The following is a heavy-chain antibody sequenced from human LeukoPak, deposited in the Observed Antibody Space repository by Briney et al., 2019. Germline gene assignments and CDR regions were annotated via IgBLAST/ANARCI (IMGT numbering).Heavy chain of an antibody. CDR1: GGSISSSDYY. V-gene: IGHV4-39*07. J-gene: IGHJ4*02. CDR3: ARDRLRWPKIDY. CDR2: IYYSVTT. D-gene: IGHD4-23*01. Sequence: SETLSLTCTVSGGSISSSDYYWGWIRQPPGKGLEWIRSIYYSVTTYYNPSLKSRVTISVDTSKNQFSLKLNSVTAADTAVYYCARDRLRWPKIDYWGQGTLVTVSS.